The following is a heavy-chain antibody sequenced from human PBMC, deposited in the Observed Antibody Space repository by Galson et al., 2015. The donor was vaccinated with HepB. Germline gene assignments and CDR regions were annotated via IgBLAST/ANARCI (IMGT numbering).Heavy chain of an antibody. D-gene: IGHD4-17*01. J-gene: IGHJ4*02. CDR3: ARDTSYDDSSLLY. V-gene: IGHV1-69*13. CDR2: IIPIFSTT. CDR1: GGTLSIYA. Sequence: SVKVSCKDSGGTLSIYAISWVRQAPGQGLEWMGGIIPIFSTTNYAQKFQDRVTITADESTSTAYMELSSLRSDDTALYYCARDTSYDDSSLLYWGQGTLVAVSS.